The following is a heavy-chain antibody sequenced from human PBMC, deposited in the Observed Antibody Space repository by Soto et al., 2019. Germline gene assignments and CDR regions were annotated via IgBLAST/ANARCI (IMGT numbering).Heavy chain of an antibody. CDR1: GFTFSSYW. CDR3: AGPPGYGMDV. J-gene: IGHJ6*02. Sequence: GGSLRLSCAASGFTFSSYWMSWVRQAPGKGLEWVANIKQDGSEKYYADSVKGRFTISRDNSKNTLYLQMNSLRAEDTAVYYCAGPPGYGMDVWGQGTTVTVSS. CDR2: IKQDGSEK. V-gene: IGHV3-7*01.